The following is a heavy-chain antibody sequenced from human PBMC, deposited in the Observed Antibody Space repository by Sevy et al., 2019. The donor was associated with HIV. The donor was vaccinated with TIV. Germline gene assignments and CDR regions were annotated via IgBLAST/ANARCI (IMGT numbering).Heavy chain of an antibody. D-gene: IGHD2-15*01. CDR1: GYTFTSYG. J-gene: IGHJ4*02. V-gene: IGHV1-18*01. Sequence: ASVKVSCKASGYTFTSYGISWVRQAPGQGLEWMGWISAYNGNTNYAQKLQGRVTMTTDTSTSTAYMEQRSLRSDDTAVYYCAGERAPVVVASVPLLDYWGQGTLVTVSS. CDR3: AGERAPVVVASVPLLDY. CDR2: ISAYNGNT.